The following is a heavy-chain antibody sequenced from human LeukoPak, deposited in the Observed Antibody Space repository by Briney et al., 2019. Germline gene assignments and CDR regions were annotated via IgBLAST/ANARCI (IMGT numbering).Heavy chain of an antibody. D-gene: IGHD6-13*01. J-gene: IGHJ6*02. CDR2: ISNSGSTI. V-gene: IGHV3-11*01. CDR3: ARDQESSSWYGLDYYYGMDV. CDR1: GFTFSDYY. Sequence: PGGSLRLSCAVSGFTFSDYYMSWIRQAPGKGLEWVSYISNSGSTIYYADSVKGRFTISRDNAKNSLYLQMNSLRAEDTAVYYCARDQESSSWYGLDYYYGMDVWGQGTTVTVSS.